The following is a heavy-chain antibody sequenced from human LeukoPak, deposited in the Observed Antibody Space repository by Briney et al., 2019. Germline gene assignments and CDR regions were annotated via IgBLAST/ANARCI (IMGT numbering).Heavy chain of an antibody. CDR1: GFTFDDYA. Sequence: GRSLRLSCAASGFTFDDYAMHWVRQAPGKGLEWVSGISWNRGSIGYADSVKGRFTISRDNAKNSLYLQMNSLRAEDTALYYCAKDAGYSSSWKDYWGQGTLVTVSS. CDR3: AKDAGYSSSWKDY. CDR2: ISWNRGSI. J-gene: IGHJ4*02. D-gene: IGHD6-13*01. V-gene: IGHV3-9*01.